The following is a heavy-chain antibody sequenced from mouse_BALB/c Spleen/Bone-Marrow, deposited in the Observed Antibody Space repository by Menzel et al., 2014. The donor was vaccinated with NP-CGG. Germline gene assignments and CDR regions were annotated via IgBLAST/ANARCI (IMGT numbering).Heavy chain of an antibody. J-gene: IGHJ2*01. Sequence: EVKLMESGGGLVQPGGSLKLSCAASGFTFSSYGMSWVRQTPDKRLELVATINSNGGSTYYPDSVKGRFTISRDNAKNTLYLQMSSLKSEDTAMYYCARDNYGSSDYWGQGTTLTVSS. D-gene: IGHD1-1*01. V-gene: IGHV5-6-3*01. CDR2: INSNGGST. CDR3: ARDNYGSSDY. CDR1: GFTFSSYG.